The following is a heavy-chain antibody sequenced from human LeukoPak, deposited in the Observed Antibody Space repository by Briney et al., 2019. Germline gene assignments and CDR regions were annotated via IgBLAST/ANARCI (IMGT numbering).Heavy chain of an antibody. V-gene: IGHV4-59*08. Sequence: SETLSLTCTVSGGSISSYYWSWIRQPPGKGPEWIGYIYYSGSTNYNPSLKSRVTISVDTSKNQFSLKLTSVTAADTAVYYCARKPPSGPGYYYSYGMDVWGQGTTVTVSS. CDR2: IYYSGST. CDR1: GGSISSYY. J-gene: IGHJ6*02. CDR3: ARKPPSGPGYYYSYGMDV.